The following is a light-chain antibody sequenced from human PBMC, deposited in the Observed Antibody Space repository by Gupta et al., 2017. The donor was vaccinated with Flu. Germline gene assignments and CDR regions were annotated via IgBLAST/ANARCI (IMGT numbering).Light chain of an antibody. CDR2: YNSDSDK. V-gene: IGLV5-45*03. CDR1: SDSNIDTYR. Sequence: QAVLTQPSSLSPSPGASASLTCTVRSDSNIDTYRIYWYQQKPGSPPQYLLRYNSDSDKQQGSGVPSRFSGSKDASANAGILLISGLQSEDEADYYCMIWHNSAWVFGGGTKLTVL. CDR3: MIWHNSAWV. J-gene: IGLJ3*02.